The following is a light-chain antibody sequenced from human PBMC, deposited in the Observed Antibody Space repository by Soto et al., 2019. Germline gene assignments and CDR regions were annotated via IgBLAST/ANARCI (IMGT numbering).Light chain of an antibody. J-gene: IGKJ5*01. Sequence: EIVLTQSPATLSLSPGERATPSCRASQSVTNYLNWYQQKPGQGPRLLIFDASNRATGTPPRFSGSGSGTDFTLTISSLEPEDFAVYYCQQHSNWPGLITFGQGTRLEIK. CDR3: QQHSNWPGLIT. V-gene: IGKV3-11*01. CDR1: QSVTNY. CDR2: DAS.